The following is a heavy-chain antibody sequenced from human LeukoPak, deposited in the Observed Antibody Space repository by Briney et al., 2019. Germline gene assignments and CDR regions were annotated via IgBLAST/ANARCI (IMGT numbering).Heavy chain of an antibody. CDR1: GGSISSYY. V-gene: IGHV4-4*07. Sequence: SETLSLTCTVSGGSISSYYWSWIRQPAGKGLEWIGRIYYSGSTYYNPSLKSRVTISVDTSKNQFSLKLSSVTAADTAVYYCARGHSSSWYAGWFDPWGQGTLVTVSS. J-gene: IGHJ5*02. CDR2: IYYSGST. CDR3: ARGHSSSWYAGWFDP. D-gene: IGHD6-13*01.